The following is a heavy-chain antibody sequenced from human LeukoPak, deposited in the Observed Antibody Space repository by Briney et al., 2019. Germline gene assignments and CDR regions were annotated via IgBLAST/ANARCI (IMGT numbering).Heavy chain of an antibody. CDR3: ARDTLYNFWSGYYHTTNYFDY. D-gene: IGHD3-3*01. CDR2: IYTSGST. J-gene: IGHJ4*02. CDR1: GGSISSGNYY. V-gene: IGHV4-61*09. Sequence: SQTLSLTCTVSGGSISSGNYYWSWIRQPAGKGLEWIGHIYTSGSTNYNPSLKSRVTISVDTSKNQFSLNLRSMTAADTAVYYCARDTLYNFWSGYYHTTNYFDYWGQGTLVTVSS.